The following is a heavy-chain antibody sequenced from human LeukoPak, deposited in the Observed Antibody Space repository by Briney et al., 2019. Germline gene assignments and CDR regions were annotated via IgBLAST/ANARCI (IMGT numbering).Heavy chain of an antibody. CDR3: ARDRRYGVHWYYGMDV. V-gene: IGHV3-66*02. CDR1: GFTVSSNY. J-gene: IGHJ6*02. Sequence: GRSLRLSCAASGFTVSSNYMSWVRQAPGKGLEWVSVIYSGGSTYYADSVKGRFTISRDNSKNTLYLQMNSLRAEDTAVYYCARDRRYGVHWYYGMDVWGQGTTVTVSS. D-gene: IGHD3-16*02. CDR2: IYSGGST.